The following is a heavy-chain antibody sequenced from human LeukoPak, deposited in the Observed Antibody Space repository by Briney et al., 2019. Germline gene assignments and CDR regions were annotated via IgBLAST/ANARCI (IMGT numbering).Heavy chain of an antibody. J-gene: IGHJ4*02. CDR2: ISASVFIT. CDR1: GVTFSSYA. CDR3: AKVAPPFSGDYCFDY. V-gene: IGHV3-23*01. Sequence: GGSLRLSCAASGVTFSSYAMSWVRQGPGKGLEWVSAISASVFITYYADSVNRRFTISRDNSKNTLYLQINILRAEDTAVYYCAKVAPPFSGDYCFDYWGQGTLFTVSS. D-gene: IGHD4-17*01.